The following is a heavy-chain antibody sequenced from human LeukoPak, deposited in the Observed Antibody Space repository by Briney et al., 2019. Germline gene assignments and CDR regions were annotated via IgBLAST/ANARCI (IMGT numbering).Heavy chain of an antibody. CDR1: GFTFSSYA. CDR3: AKDGSDILTGYHLDY. Sequence: PGGSLRLSCAASGFTFSSYAMSWVRQAPGKGLEWVSAISGSGGSTYYADSVKGRFTISRDNSKNTLYLQMNSLRAEDTAVCYCAKDGSDILTGYHLDYWGQGTLVTVSS. V-gene: IGHV3-23*01. D-gene: IGHD3-9*01. CDR2: ISGSGGST. J-gene: IGHJ4*02.